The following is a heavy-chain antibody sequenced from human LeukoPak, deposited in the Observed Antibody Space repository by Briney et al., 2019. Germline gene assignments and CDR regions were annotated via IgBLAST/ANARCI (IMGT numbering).Heavy chain of an antibody. J-gene: IGHJ6*03. Sequence: ASVKVSCKASGYTFTSYGISWVRQAPGQGLEWMGWISAYNGNTNYAQKLQGRVTMTTDTSTSTAYMELRSLRSDDTAVYYCARDGSPNRYYYYYMDVWGKGTTVTVSS. V-gene: IGHV1-18*01. CDR2: ISAYNGNT. CDR3: ARDGSPNRYYYYYMDV. D-gene: IGHD1-26*01. CDR1: GYTFTSYG.